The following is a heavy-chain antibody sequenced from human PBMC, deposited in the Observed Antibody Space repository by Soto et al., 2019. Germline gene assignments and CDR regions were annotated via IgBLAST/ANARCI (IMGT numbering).Heavy chain of an antibody. D-gene: IGHD3-22*01. V-gene: IGHV4-59*01. CDR3: ARGKSGYYPYFDN. J-gene: IGHJ4*02. CDR2: VYYSGST. Sequence: QVQLQESGPGLVKPSETLSLTCTVSGDFISSYYWSWIRQPPGRGLEWIGYVYYSGSTNYNPSLKSRVTISVDTSKKQFSLKLRSVTAADTAVYVCARGKSGYYPYFDNWGQGTLVTVSS. CDR1: GDFISSYY.